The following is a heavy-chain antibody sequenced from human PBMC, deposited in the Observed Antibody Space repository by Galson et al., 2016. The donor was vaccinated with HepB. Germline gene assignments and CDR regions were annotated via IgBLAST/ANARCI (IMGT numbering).Heavy chain of an antibody. CDR1: GGSVSGINW. J-gene: IGHJ4*02. CDR3: ARGSSGKGEHDY. D-gene: IGHD3-16*01. Sequence: TLSLTCVVSGGSVSGINWWSWVRQPPGKGLEWIGEVYHSGGAHYNPSLKSRVTMSVDRSKNQVSLMLYSVTAADTAEYYCARGSSGKGEHDYWGQGTLVTVSS. V-gene: IGHV4/OR15-8*01. CDR2: VYHSGGA.